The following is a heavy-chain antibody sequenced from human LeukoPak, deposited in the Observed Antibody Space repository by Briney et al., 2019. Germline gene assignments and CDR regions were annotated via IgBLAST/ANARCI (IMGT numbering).Heavy chain of an antibody. J-gene: IGHJ4*02. D-gene: IGHD2-2*02. CDR3: ARHDCSSASCYTGVEMATSGFDY. CDR2: NYTSGST. V-gene: IGHV4-4*09. CDR1: GGSISSYY. Sequence: SETLSLTCTVSGGSISSYYWSWIRQPPGKGLEWIGYNYTSGSTNYNPSLKSRVTISVNTSKNQFSLKLSSVTAADTAVYYCARHDCSSASCYTGVEMATSGFDYWGQGTLVTVSS.